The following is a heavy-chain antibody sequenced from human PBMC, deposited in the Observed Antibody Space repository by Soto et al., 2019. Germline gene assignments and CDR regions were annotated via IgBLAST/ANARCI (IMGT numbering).Heavy chain of an antibody. V-gene: IGHV1-18*04. Sequence: QVQLVQSGAEVKKPGASVKVSCKASGYTFTSYGISWVRQAPGQGLEWMGWISAYNGNTNYAQKLQGRATKTTDTSTSTAYMELRSLRSDDTAVYYCARSVRTIAVAGNVDYWGQGTLVTVSS. J-gene: IGHJ4*02. CDR2: ISAYNGNT. CDR3: ARSVRTIAVAGNVDY. D-gene: IGHD6-19*01. CDR1: GYTFTSYG.